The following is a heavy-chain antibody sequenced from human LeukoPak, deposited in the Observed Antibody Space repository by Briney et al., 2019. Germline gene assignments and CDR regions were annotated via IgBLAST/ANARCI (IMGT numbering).Heavy chain of an antibody. D-gene: IGHD1-26*01. J-gene: IGHJ4*02. V-gene: IGHV3-7*01. CDR2: IQQDGSER. CDR3: ARDKVVGATYFDY. CDR1: GFTFSSYS. Sequence: PGGSLRLSCAASGFTFSSYSMNWVRQAPGKGLEWVANIQQDGSERYYVDSVKGRFTISRDNAKNSLYLQMNSLRAEDTPVYYCARDKVVGATYFDYWGQGTLVTVSS.